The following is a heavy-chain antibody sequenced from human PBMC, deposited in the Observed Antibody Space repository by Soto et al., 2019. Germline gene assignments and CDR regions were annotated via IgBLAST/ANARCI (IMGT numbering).Heavy chain of an antibody. D-gene: IGHD2-21*01. CDR3: ARGEVFASNWFDP. V-gene: IGHV4-31*01. CDR2: IYYSGST. J-gene: IGHJ5*02. Sequence: HVQMQESGPGLVKPSQTLYLTCSVSGGSIIDSGSFYWNWIRQHPGKGLEWIGYIYYSGSTYYNRSLKSQATISLDTSKNQFSLKLTSVTAADTAIYDCARGEVFASNWFDPWSQGTLVTVSS. CDR1: GGSIIDSGSFY.